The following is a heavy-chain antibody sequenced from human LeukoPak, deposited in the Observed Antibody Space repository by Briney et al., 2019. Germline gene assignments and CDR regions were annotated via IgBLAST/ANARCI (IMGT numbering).Heavy chain of an antibody. CDR1: GFTFSSYS. J-gene: IGHJ4*02. CDR2: ISSSSSTI. V-gene: IGHV3-48*04. Sequence: GGSLRLSCAASGFTFSSYSMNWVRQAPGKGLEWVSYISSSSSTIYYADSVKGRFTISRDDAKNSLYLQMNSLRAEDTAVYYCARDSPRGLLLWFGFDYWGQGTLVTVSS. CDR3: ARDSPRGLLLWFGFDY. D-gene: IGHD3-10*01.